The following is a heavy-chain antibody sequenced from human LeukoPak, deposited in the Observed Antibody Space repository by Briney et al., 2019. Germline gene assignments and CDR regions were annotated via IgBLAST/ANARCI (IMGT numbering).Heavy chain of an antibody. CDR1: GFTFSSYS. D-gene: IGHD2-2*01. CDR3: ARDRGDIVVVPAYAFDI. V-gene: IGHV3-48*01. Sequence: GGSLRLSCAASGFTFSSYSMNWVRQAPGKGLEWVSYISSSSTIYYADSVKGRFTISRDNAKNSLYLQMNSLRAEDTAVYYCARDRGDIVVVPAYAFDIWGQGTMVTVSS. CDR2: ISSSSTI. J-gene: IGHJ3*02.